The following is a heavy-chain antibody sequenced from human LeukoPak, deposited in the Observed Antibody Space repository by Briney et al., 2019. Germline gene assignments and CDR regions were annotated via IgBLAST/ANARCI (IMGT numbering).Heavy chain of an antibody. D-gene: IGHD6-13*01. V-gene: IGHV3-30*02. CDR1: GFTFSSYG. J-gene: IGHJ4*02. Sequence: GGSVRLSCAASGFTFSSYGMHWVRQAPGKGLEWVAFIRYDGSNKYYADSVKGRFTISRGNSKNTLYLQMNSLRAEDTAVYYCAKDHNPRYVLAAAALGNYFDYWGQGTLVTVSS. CDR2: IRYDGSNK. CDR3: AKDHNPRYVLAAAALGNYFDY.